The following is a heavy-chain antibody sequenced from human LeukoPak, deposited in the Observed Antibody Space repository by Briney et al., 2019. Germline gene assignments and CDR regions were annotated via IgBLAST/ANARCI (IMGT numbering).Heavy chain of an antibody. Sequence: PEGSLRLSCAASGFTFRSHPMHWVRQAPGKGLEYISAIDTVGGITHYADSVKGRSTISRDNSKNTLSLQVGSLRPDDMAVYYCARGIDSPYCTSTSCPEGIDLWGQGTLVTVSS. V-gene: IGHV3-64*02. J-gene: IGHJ4*02. CDR3: ARGIDSPYCTSTSCPEGIDL. CDR1: GFTFRSHP. D-gene: IGHD2-2*01. CDR2: IDTVGGIT.